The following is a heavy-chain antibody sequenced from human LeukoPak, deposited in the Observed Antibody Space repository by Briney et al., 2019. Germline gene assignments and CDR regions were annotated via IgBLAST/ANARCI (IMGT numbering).Heavy chain of an antibody. J-gene: IGHJ4*02. D-gene: IGHD6-25*01. Sequence: GGSLRLSCAASGFTFSSYAMSWVRQAPGRGLEWVSAISGSGGSTYYADSVKGRFTISRDNSKNTLYLQMKSLRAEDTAVYYCAKGGSARVFDYWGQGTLVTVSS. V-gene: IGHV3-23*01. CDR2: ISGSGGST. CDR1: GFTFSSYA. CDR3: AKGGSARVFDY.